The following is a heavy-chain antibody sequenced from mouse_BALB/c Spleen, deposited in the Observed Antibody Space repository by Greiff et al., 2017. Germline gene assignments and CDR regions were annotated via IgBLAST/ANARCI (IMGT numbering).Heavy chain of an antibody. J-gene: IGHJ3*01. D-gene: IGHD2-3*01. CDR2: ISDGGSYT. V-gene: IGHV5-4*02. CDR3: ARDFGYYVFAY. CDR1: GFTFSDYY. Sequence: DVMLVESGGGLVKPGGSLKLSCAASGFTFSDYYMYWVRQTPEKRLEWVATISDGGSYTYYPDSVKGRFTISRDNAKNNLYLQMSSLKSEDTAMYYCARDFGYYVFAYWGQGTLVTVSA.